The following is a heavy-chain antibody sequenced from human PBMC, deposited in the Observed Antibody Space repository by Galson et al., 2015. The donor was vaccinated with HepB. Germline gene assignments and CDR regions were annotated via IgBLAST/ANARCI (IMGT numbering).Heavy chain of an antibody. V-gene: IGHV3-30*18. CDR3: AKGHYGDYVLDY. CDR2: ISYDGSNK. J-gene: IGHJ4*02. D-gene: IGHD4-17*01. Sequence: SLRLSCAASGFTFSSYGMHWVRQAPGKGLEWVAVISYDGSNKYYADSVKGRFTISRDNSKNTLYLQMNSLRAEDTAVYYCAKGHYGDYVLDYWGQGTLVTVSS. CDR1: GFTFSSYG.